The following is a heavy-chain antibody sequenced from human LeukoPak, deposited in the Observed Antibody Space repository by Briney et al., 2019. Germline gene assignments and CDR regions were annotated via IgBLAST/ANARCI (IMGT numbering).Heavy chain of an antibody. J-gene: IGHJ6*02. CDR3: ARFEVDYYGSGYGMDV. Sequence: ASVKVSCKASGYIFSDYAVHWVRQATGQGLEWMGWMNPNSGNTGYAQKFQGRVTMTRNTSISTAYMELSSLRSEDTAVYYCARFEVDYYGSGYGMDVWGQGTTVTVSS. D-gene: IGHD3-10*01. V-gene: IGHV1-8*02. CDR2: MNPNSGNT. CDR1: GYIFSDYA.